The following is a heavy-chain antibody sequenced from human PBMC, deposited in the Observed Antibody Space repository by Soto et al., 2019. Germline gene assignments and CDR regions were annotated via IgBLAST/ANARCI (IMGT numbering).Heavy chain of an antibody. V-gene: IGHV3-15*06. CDR2: IKSKTDGGTT. CDR1: GSTFSNAW. D-gene: IGHD1-26*01. J-gene: IGHJ4*02. CDR3: AKGYSERYLAPDY. Sequence: GGSLRLSCTASGSTFSNAWMSWVRQAPGKGLEWVGRIKSKTDGGTTYYAAPVKGRFTISRDNSKNTLYLQMNSLRAEDTAVFYCAKGYSERYLAPDYWGQGTLVTVSS.